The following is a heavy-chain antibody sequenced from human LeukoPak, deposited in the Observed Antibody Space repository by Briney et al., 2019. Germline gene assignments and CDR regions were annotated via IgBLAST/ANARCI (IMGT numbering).Heavy chain of an antibody. J-gene: IGHJ6*02. D-gene: IGHD2-8*01. CDR1: GYSFTSYW. Sequence: GESLKISCKGSGYSFTSYWIGWVRQMPGKGLEWMGIIYPGDSDTRYSPSFQGQVTISADKSISTAYLQWSSLKASDTAVYYCATSVYCTNGVCPDMDVWGQGTTVTVSS. V-gene: IGHV5-51*01. CDR2: IYPGDSDT. CDR3: ATSVYCTNGVCPDMDV.